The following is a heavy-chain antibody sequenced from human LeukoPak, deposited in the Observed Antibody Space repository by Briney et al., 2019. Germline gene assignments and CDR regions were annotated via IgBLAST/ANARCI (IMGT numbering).Heavy chain of an antibody. CDR3: VRVAYGGIIVPVFDP. CDR1: GGSISNYY. J-gene: IGHJ5*02. CDR2: IYHTWNT. D-gene: IGHD3-16*02. Sequence: SETLSLTCAVSGGSISNYYWGWIRQPPGKGLEWIGSIYHTWNTYYNPSLKSRVTISQDTSNNQFSLKLSSVTAADTAVYYCVRVAYGGIIVPVFDPWGQGTLVSVSS. V-gene: IGHV4-38-2*01.